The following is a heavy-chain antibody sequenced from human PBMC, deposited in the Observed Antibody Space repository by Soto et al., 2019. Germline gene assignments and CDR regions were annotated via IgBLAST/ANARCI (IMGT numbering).Heavy chain of an antibody. D-gene: IGHD3-16*02. CDR3: ARGDGLGELSSTLDY. CDR2: ISYDGSNK. CDR1: GFTFSSYA. J-gene: IGHJ4*02. Sequence: QVQLVDSGGGVVQPGRSLRLSCAASGFTFSSYAMHWVRQAPGKGLEWVAVISYDGSNKYYADSVKGRFTITRDNSTNTLYLHMNSLRAADMVVYYCARGDGLGELSSTLDYWGQGTLGTVSS. V-gene: IGHV3-30-3*01.